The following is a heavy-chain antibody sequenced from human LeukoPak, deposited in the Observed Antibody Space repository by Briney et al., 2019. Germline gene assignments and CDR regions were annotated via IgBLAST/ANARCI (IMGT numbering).Heavy chain of an antibody. CDR2: IYPGDSDT. CDR1: GYSFTSYW. D-gene: IGHD5-12*01. J-gene: IGHJ4*02. V-gene: IGHV5-51*01. CDR3: ARTYSGYESPINYFDY. Sequence: GESLKISCKGSGYSFTSYWIGWVRPMPGKGLEWMGIIYPGDSDTRYSLSFQGQVTMATDKSISSAYLQWSSLKASDAAMYYCARTYSGYESPINYFDYWGQGTLVTVSS.